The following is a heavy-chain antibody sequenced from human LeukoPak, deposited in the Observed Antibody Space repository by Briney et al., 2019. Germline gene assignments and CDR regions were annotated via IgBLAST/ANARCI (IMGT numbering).Heavy chain of an antibody. D-gene: IGHD3-3*01. CDR2: ISGIDNST. CDR3: AKVGQPWSIWSYFDY. CDR1: GFTFSTYA. V-gene: IGHV3-23*01. Sequence: GRSLRLSCAASGFTFSTYALSWVRQAPGKGLEWVSSISGIDNSTYYADSVKGRFTISRDNSKNTLYLQMNSLRAEDTAVYYCAKVGQPWSIWSYFDYWGQGTLVTVPS. J-gene: IGHJ4*02.